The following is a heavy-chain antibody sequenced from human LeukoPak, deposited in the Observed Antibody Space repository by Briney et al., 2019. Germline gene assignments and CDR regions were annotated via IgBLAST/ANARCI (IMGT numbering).Heavy chain of an antibody. CDR3: ARDRGSLEVKDLRTSDF. J-gene: IGHJ4*02. V-gene: IGHV1-2*03. Sequence: LGASVKVSCKASGYTFTGHYMHWVRQAPGQGLEWMGWINPNSGGTNYAQKFQARVTLTTDTSTSTAYMELGSLRSDDTAVYYCARDRGSLEVKDLRTSDFWGQGTLVTVSS. CDR2: INPNSGGT. D-gene: IGHD1-1*01. CDR1: GYTFTGHY.